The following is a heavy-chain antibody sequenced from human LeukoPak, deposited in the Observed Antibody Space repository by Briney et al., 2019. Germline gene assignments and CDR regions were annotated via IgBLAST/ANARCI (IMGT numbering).Heavy chain of an antibody. CDR2: IYYSGST. D-gene: IGHD1-26*01. CDR1: GGSISSGSYY. V-gene: IGHV4-61*10. J-gene: IGHJ4*02. CDR3: ARGERSSGSYYVY. Sequence: SETLSLTCTVSGGSISSGSYYWSWIRQPAGKGLEWIGYIYYSGSTNYNPSLKSRVTISVDTSKNQFSLKLSSVTAADTAVYYCARGERSSGSYYVYWGQGTLVTVSS.